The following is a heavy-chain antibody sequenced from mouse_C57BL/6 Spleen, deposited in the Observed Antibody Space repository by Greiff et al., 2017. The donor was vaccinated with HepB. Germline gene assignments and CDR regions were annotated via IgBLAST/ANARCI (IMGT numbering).Heavy chain of an antibody. Sequence: VQLKESGAELVRPGASVKLSCTASGFNIKDDYMHWVQQRPEKGLEWIGWIDPENGDTEYASNFQGKATITADTSSNTAYLQLSSLTSEDTAVYYCTNYGYDGSYWGQGTSVTVSS. V-gene: IGHV14-4*01. CDR3: TNYGYDGSY. J-gene: IGHJ4*01. D-gene: IGHD2-2*01. CDR1: GFNIKDDY. CDR2: IDPENGDT.